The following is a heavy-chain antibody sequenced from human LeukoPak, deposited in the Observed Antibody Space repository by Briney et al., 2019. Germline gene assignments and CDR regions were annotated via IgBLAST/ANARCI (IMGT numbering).Heavy chain of an antibody. CDR2: IWYDGSNK. CDR1: GFTFSSYG. D-gene: IGHD6-13*01. CDR3: ARDQGMNSAAAGTSDY. Sequence: GGSLRLSCAASGFTFSSYGMHWVRQAPGKGLEWVAVIWYDGSNKYYADSVKGRFTISRDNSKNTLYLQMNSLRAEDTAVYYCARDQGMNSAAAGTSDYWGQGTLVTVSS. J-gene: IGHJ4*02. V-gene: IGHV3-33*01.